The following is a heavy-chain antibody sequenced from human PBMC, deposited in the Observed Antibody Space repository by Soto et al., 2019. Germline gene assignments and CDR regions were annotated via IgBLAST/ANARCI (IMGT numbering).Heavy chain of an antibody. V-gene: IGHV4-34*01. CDR1: GGSFSGYY. J-gene: IGHJ6*02. D-gene: IGHD3-3*01. CDR2: INHSGST. Sequence: SETLSLTCAVYGGSFSGYYWSWIRQPPGKGLEWIGEINHSGSTNYNPSLKSRVTISVDTSKNQLSLKLSSVTAADTAVYYCARGIAIFGVAYSLGMDVWGQGTKVTVYS. CDR3: ARGIAIFGVAYSLGMDV.